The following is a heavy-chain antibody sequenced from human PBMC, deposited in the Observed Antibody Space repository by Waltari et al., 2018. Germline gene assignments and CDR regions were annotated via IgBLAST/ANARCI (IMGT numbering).Heavy chain of an antibody. J-gene: IGHJ4*02. CDR1: GYTFTGQY. CDR2: INPNSGGT. Sequence: QVQLVQSGAEGKKPGSSVKGSCQASGYTFTGQYLLWVRQAPGQGLECMGWINPNSGGTNYAQKFQGRVTMTRDTSISTAYMELSRLRSDDTAVYYCARDLTGRVVLDYWGQGTLVTVSS. CDR3: ARDLTGRVVLDY. D-gene: IGHD2-2*01. V-gene: IGHV1-2*02.